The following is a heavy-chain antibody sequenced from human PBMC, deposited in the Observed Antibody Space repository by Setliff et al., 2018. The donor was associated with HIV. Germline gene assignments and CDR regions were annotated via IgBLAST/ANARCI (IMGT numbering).Heavy chain of an antibody. CDR2: VHKSGNS. CDR1: GGSMTSSNYY. J-gene: IGHJ5*02. V-gene: IGHV4-39*07. Sequence: SETLSLTCTVSGGSMTSSNYYWAWVRQPPGKGLEWIGSVHKSGNSYYKPSLKSRVTISVDTSKNQFSLKLRSVTAADTAVYYCARDMTYFYDTSGSLGWFDPWGQGTLVTVSS. CDR3: ARDMTYFYDTSGSLGWFDP. D-gene: IGHD3-22*01.